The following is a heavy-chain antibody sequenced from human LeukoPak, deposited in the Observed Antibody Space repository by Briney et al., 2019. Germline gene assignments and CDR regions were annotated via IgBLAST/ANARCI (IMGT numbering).Heavy chain of an antibody. D-gene: IGHD5-18*01. CDR3: ARDGYSYGEDSYYYNYMDV. V-gene: IGHV1-69*05. CDR2: IIPIFGTA. Sequence: ASVKVSCKASGGTFSSYAISWVRQAPGQGLEWMGGIIPIFGTANYAQKFQGRVTITTDESTSTAYMELSSLRSEDTAVYYCARDGYSYGEDSYYYNYMDVWGKGTTVTVSS. CDR1: GGTFSSYA. J-gene: IGHJ6*03.